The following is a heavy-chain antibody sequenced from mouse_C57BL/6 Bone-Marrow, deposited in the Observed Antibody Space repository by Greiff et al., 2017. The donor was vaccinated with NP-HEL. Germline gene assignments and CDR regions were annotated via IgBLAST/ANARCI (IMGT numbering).Heavy chain of an antibody. CDR2: IRNKANGYTT. Sequence: EVKLVESGGGLVQPGGSLSLSCAASGFTFTDYYMSWVRQPPGKALEWLGFIRNKANGYTTEYSASVKGRFTISRDNSQSILYLQMNALRAEDSATYYCARPGTDYYAMDYWGQETSVTVSS. D-gene: IGHD4-1*01. V-gene: IGHV7-3*01. CDR3: ARPGTDYYAMDY. J-gene: IGHJ4*01. CDR1: GFTFTDYY.